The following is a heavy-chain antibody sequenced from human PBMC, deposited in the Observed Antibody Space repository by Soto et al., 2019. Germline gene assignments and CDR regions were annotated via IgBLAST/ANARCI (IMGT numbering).Heavy chain of an antibody. CDR1: GFTFSSYS. CDR3: ARVARSIAARPGWFDP. J-gene: IGHJ5*02. D-gene: IGHD6-6*01. Sequence: EVQLVESGGGLVKPGGSLRLSCAASGFTFSSYSMNWVRQAPGKGLEWVSSISSSSSYIYYADSVKGRFTISRDNAKNSLYLQMNSLRAEDTAVYYCARVARSIAARPGWFDPWGQGTLVTVSS. CDR2: ISSSSSYI. V-gene: IGHV3-21*01.